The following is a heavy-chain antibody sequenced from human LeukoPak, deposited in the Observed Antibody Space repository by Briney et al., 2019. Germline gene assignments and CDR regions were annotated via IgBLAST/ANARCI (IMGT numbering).Heavy chain of an antibody. Sequence: GGSLRLSCAASGFTLSNSGMHWVRQAPGKGLEWVAIIWYDESNKFYGDPVKGRFTISRDNSKNTLFLQMSDPRAEDTAVYYCARGEYHYGMDVWGQGTTVTVAS. CDR2: IWYDESNK. V-gene: IGHV3-33*01. J-gene: IGHJ6*02. CDR1: GFTLSNSG. D-gene: IGHD3-10*01. CDR3: ARGEYHYGMDV.